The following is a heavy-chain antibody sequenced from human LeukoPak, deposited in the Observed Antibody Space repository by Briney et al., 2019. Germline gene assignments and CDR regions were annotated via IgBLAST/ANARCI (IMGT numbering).Heavy chain of an antibody. CDR3: ASGYCSSTTCAIDY. Sequence: PGGSLRLSCAASGFTFSSHAMHWVRQAPGKGLEWVAAISRDGSNKYYADSVKGRFTISRDNSKNTLFLQMNSLRAEDTAVYYCASGYCSSTTCAIDYWGQGTLVTVSS. CDR1: GFTFSSHA. CDR2: ISRDGSNK. D-gene: IGHD2-2*01. J-gene: IGHJ4*02. V-gene: IGHV3-30*04.